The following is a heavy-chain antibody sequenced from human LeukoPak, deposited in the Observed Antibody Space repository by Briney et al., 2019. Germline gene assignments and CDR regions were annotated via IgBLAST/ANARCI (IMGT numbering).Heavy chain of an antibody. D-gene: IGHD6-19*01. J-gene: IGHJ4*02. CDR3: ARDQVAVPGGDY. Sequence: GRSLRLSCAASGFTFSSYGMHWVRQAPGKGLEWVAVISYDGSKKFYADSVKGRFTISRDNSKNTLYLQMNSLRAEDTGVYYCARDQVAVPGGDYWGQGTLVTVSS. CDR1: GFTFSSYG. V-gene: IGHV3-30*03. CDR2: ISYDGSKK.